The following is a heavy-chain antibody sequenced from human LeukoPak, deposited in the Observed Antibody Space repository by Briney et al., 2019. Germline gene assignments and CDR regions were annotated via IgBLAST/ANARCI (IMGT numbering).Heavy chain of an antibody. V-gene: IGHV3-23*01. CDR1: GFSFSSYA. Sequence: GGSLRLSCAASGFSFSSYAMNWVRQAPGRGLEWVSAISGSGGSTYYESTMKGRVTISRDNSKNTLYLQMNSLRAEDTAVYYCVKDRWGGSGTPYPIFDYWGQGSLVTVSS. D-gene: IGHD3-10*01. CDR2: ISGSGGST. CDR3: VKDRWGGSGTPYPIFDY. J-gene: IGHJ4*02.